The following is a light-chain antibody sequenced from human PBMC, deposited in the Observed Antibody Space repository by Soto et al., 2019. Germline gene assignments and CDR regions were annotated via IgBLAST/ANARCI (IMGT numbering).Light chain of an antibody. CDR3: QQYHTYSYT. J-gene: IGKJ2*01. CDR1: QNIGNL. V-gene: IGKV1-5*03. Sequence: DIQMTQAPSTLSASVGDRVIITCRASQNIGNLLAWYQQKPGKAPKLLIYKASSLENRVPSRFSGSGSGTEFTLSISGLQPDDFATYYCQQYHTYSYTFGQGTKVDIK. CDR2: KAS.